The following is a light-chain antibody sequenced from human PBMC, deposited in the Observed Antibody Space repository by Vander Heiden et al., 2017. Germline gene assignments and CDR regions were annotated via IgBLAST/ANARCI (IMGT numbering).Light chain of an antibody. Sequence: QSALTQPASVSGSPGQSIATSCTGTSSHVGRFNYVSWYQRHPGKAPKLMIFDVNNRPSGVSDRFSGSKSGDTASLTISGLQAEDEADYYCSSFTSTRTYVFGTGTKVTVL. J-gene: IGLJ1*01. CDR2: DVN. CDR3: SSFTSTRTYV. CDR1: SSHVGRFNY. V-gene: IGLV2-14*03.